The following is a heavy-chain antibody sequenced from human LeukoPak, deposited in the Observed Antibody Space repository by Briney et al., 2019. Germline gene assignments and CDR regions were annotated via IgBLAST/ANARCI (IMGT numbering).Heavy chain of an antibody. D-gene: IGHD3-10*01. CDR2: ISGSGGST. J-gene: IGHJ4*02. V-gene: IGHV3-23*01. CDR3: VKTSDYYDSGSCYYYFDY. Sequence: GGSLRLSCAASGFTFSSYAMSWVRQAPGKGLEWVSAISGSGGSTYYADSVKGRFTISRDNSKNTLYLQMNSLRAEDTAVYYCVKTSDYYDSGSCYYYFDYWGQGTLVTVSS. CDR1: GFTFSSYA.